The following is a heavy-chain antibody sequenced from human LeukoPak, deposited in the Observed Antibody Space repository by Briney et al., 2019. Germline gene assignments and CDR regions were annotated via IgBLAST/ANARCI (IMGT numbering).Heavy chain of an antibody. CDR3: ARDYSDYYTFDY. CDR1: GYTFTGYY. Sequence: ASVKVSCKASGYTFTGYYMHWVRQAPGQGLEWMGRINPNSGGTNYAQKFQGRGTITRDTSISTDYMELSRLRSDDTAVYYCARDYSDYYTFDYWGQGTLVTVSS. V-gene: IGHV1-2*06. J-gene: IGHJ4*02. CDR2: INPNSGGT. D-gene: IGHD1-26*01.